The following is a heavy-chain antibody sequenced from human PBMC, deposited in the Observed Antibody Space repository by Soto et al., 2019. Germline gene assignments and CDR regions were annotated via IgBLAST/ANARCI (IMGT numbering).Heavy chain of an antibody. CDR1: GFTFSSYG. Sequence: GGSLRLSCAASGFTFSSYGMHWVRQAPGKGLEWVAVIWYDGSNKYYADSVKGRFTISRDNSKNTLYLQMNSLRAEDTAVYYCARDRYYYDSSGYYYNYYYGMDVWGQGTTVTVSS. J-gene: IGHJ6*02. D-gene: IGHD3-22*01. CDR3: ARDRYYYDSSGYYYNYYYGMDV. CDR2: IWYDGSNK. V-gene: IGHV3-33*01.